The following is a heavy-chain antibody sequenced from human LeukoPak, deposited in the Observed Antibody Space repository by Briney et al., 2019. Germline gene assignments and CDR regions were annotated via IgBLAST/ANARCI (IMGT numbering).Heavy chain of an antibody. CDR3: ARSRRGYYMDV. Sequence: ASVKVSCKASGHSFNNYDINWVRQAAGQGPEWMGRLDPHSGDTDYAQKVRGRVIMTKNTSINTAYLEFSSLISEDTAVYYCARSRRGYYMDVWGRGTTVTVSS. V-gene: IGHV1-8*01. J-gene: IGHJ6*03. CDR1: GHSFNNYD. CDR2: LDPHSGDT.